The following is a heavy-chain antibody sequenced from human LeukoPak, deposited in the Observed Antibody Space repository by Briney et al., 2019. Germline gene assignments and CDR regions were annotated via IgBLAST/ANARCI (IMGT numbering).Heavy chain of an antibody. CDR2: ISSSGSTI. D-gene: IGHD3-3*01. CDR3: AREYDFWDF. CDR1: GFTFSSYE. V-gene: IGHV3-48*03. J-gene: IGHJ4*02. Sequence: GGSLRLSCAASGFTFSSYEMNWVRQAPGKGLEWVSYISSSGSTIYYADSVKGRITISRDNARSSLYLQMNSLRADDTAVYYCAREYDFWDFWGQGTLVTVSS.